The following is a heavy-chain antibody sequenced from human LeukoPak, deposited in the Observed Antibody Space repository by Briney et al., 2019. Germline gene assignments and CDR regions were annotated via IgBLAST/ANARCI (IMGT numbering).Heavy chain of an antibody. J-gene: IGHJ4*02. CDR3: ARGQSTYCGGDCYLYYFDY. CDR2: INPNNDGT. Sequence: ASVKVSCKASGYTLTDYYMHWVRQASGQGLEWMGWINPNNDGTNYAQKFQGRVTLTSDTSISTSYMELSRLRSDDTAVYYCARGQSTYCGGDCYLYYFDYWGQGTLVTVSS. D-gene: IGHD2-21*02. CDR1: GYTLTDYY. V-gene: IGHV1-2*02.